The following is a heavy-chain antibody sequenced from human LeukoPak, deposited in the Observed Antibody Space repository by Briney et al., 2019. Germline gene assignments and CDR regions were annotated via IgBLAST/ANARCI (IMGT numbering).Heavy chain of an antibody. J-gene: IGHJ6*02. CDR1: GFTFSSYG. Sequence: PGGSLRLSCAASGFTFSSYGMHWVRQAPGKGLEWVAVIWYDGSNKYYADSVKGRFTISRDNFKNTLYLQMNSLRAEDTAVYYCARRFGKEHVHRYGMDVWGQGTTVTVSS. CDR3: ARRFGKEHVHRYGMDV. D-gene: IGHD6-6*01. V-gene: IGHV3-33*01. CDR2: IWYDGSNK.